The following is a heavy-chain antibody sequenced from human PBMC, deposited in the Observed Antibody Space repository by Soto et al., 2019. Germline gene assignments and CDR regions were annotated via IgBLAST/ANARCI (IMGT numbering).Heavy chain of an antibody. CDR1: SGSISSSNW. V-gene: IGHV4-4*02. D-gene: IGHD3-16*01. CDR2: IYHSGST. J-gene: IGHJ5*02. CDR3: ATQPNAYSWFDP. Sequence: QVQLQESGPGLVKPSGTLSLTCAVSSGSISSSNWWSWVRQPPGKGLEWIGEIYHSGSTNYNPSLKSRVHISVDKSKNQFSLKLSSVTAADTAVYYCATQPNAYSWFDPWGQGTLVTVSS.